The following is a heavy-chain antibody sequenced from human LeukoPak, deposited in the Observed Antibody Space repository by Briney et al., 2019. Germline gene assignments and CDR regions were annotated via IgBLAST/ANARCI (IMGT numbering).Heavy chain of an antibody. CDR1: GGTFSSYA. CDR2: ITPVIGTT. Sequence: ASVKVSCKASGGTFSSYAISWVRQAPGQGLEWMGRITPVIGTTKYAQRFQARVTITADRSTSTAYLELSGLTYDDTAVYYCTRVTLRGSKYNWFDPWGQGTHVSVSS. CDR3: TRVTLRGSKYNWFDP. D-gene: IGHD1-26*01. J-gene: IGHJ5*02. V-gene: IGHV1-69*04.